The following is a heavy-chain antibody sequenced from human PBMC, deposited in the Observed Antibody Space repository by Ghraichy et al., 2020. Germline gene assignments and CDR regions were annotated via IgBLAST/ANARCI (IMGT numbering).Heavy chain of an antibody. V-gene: IGHV3-23*01. D-gene: IGHD4-11*01. Sequence: SCAASGFTFSNYAMSWVRQAPGKGLEWVSTISGSGGSTYYADSVKGRFTISRDNSKNTLYLQMNSLRAEDTAVYYCAKEGCTTVTLYYYYGMDVWGQGTTVTVSS. CDR1: GFTFSNYA. CDR2: ISGSGGST. J-gene: IGHJ6*02. CDR3: AKEGCTTVTLYYYYGMDV.